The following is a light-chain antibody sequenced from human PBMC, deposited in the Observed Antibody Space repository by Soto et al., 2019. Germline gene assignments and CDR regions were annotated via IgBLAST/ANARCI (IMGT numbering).Light chain of an antibody. CDR1: QSVSSSY. Sequence: EIVLTQSPGTLSLSPGERATLSCRASQSVSSSYLAWYQQKPGQAPRLLIYGASSSATGIPDRFSGSGSGTAITLTISRLEPEDFAVYYCQQYGSSPPITFGQGTRLEIK. CDR3: QQYGSSPPIT. CDR2: GAS. V-gene: IGKV3-20*01. J-gene: IGKJ5*01.